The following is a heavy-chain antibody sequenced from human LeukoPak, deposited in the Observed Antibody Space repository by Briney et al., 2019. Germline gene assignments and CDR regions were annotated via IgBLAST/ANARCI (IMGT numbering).Heavy chain of an antibody. Sequence: GGSLRLSCAASGFTFSSYAMNWVRQAPGKGLEWVSAISDSGGHTYYADSVKGRFTISRDNSKSTLYLQMNSPRAEDTAVYYCAILTAAINYFDSWGQGTLVTVSS. V-gene: IGHV3-23*01. CDR2: ISDSGGHT. J-gene: IGHJ4*02. CDR1: GFTFSSYA. D-gene: IGHD6-25*01. CDR3: AILTAAINYFDS.